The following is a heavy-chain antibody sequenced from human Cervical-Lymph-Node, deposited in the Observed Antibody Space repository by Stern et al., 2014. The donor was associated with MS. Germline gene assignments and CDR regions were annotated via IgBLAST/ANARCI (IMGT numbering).Heavy chain of an antibody. CDR3: ARGAGRGIAAAGDDY. Sequence: EMQLVESGGGLVKPGGSLRLSCAASGFTFSSYSMNWVRQAPGKGLEWVSSISSSSSYIYYADSVKGRFTISRDNAKNSLYLQMNSLRAEDTAVYYCARGAGRGIAAAGDDYWGQGTLVTVSS. J-gene: IGHJ4*02. CDR2: ISSSSSYI. CDR1: GFTFSSYS. D-gene: IGHD6-13*01. V-gene: IGHV3-21*01.